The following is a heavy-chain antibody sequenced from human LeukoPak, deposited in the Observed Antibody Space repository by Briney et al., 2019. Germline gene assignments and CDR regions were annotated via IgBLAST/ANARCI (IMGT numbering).Heavy chain of an antibody. J-gene: IGHJ3*02. CDR1: GYTFNTYT. Sequence: ASVKVSCKASGYTFNTYTISWVRQAPGQGLEWMGWITPYKGHTNYSQNFQGRVTMATDASTSTAYMEVRSLTSDDTAVYYCARDRDDYNDASDIWGQGTMVTVSS. CDR3: ARDRDDYNDASDI. V-gene: IGHV1-18*01. D-gene: IGHD5-24*01. CDR2: ITPYKGHT.